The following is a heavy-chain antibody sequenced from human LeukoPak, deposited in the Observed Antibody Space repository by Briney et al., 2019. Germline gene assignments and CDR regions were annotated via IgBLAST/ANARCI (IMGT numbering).Heavy chain of an antibody. CDR1: GGSISSYY. CDR3: ARAPYSYDAFDI. J-gene: IGHJ3*02. V-gene: IGHV4-59*01. CDR2: IYYSGST. Sequence: PSETLSLTCTVSGGSISSYYWSWIRQPPGKGLEWIGYIYYSGSTNYNPSLKSRVTISVDTSKNQFPLKLSSVTAADTAVYYCARAPYSYDAFDIWGQGTMVTVSS. D-gene: IGHD2-21*01.